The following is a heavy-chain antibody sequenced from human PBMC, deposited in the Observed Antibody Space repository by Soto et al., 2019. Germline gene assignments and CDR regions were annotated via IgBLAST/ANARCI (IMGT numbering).Heavy chain of an antibody. CDR1: GGSISSGGYS. Sequence: SETLSLTCAVSGGSISSGGYSWSWIRQPPGKGLEWIGYIYHSGSTYYNPSLKSRVTISVDRSKNQFSLKLSSVTAADTAVYYCARWKGDDYYYGSGDNWFDPWGQGTLVTVSS. V-gene: IGHV4-30-2*01. CDR2: IYHSGST. CDR3: ARWKGDDYYYGSGDNWFDP. D-gene: IGHD3-10*01. J-gene: IGHJ5*02.